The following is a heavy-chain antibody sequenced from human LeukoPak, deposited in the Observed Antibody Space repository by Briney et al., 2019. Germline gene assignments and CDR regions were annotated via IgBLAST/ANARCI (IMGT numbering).Heavy chain of an antibody. J-gene: IGHJ5*02. Sequence: PSETLSLTCAVSGYSISSGYYWGWIRQPPGKGLEWIGSIYHSGSTYYNPPLKSRVTISVDTTKNQSSLKLSSVTAADTAVYYCARHRRIVVVPAAGGLWFDPWGQGTLVTVSS. CDR2: IYHSGST. D-gene: IGHD2-2*01. CDR3: ARHRRIVVVPAAGGLWFDP. CDR1: GYSISSGYY. V-gene: IGHV4-38-2*01.